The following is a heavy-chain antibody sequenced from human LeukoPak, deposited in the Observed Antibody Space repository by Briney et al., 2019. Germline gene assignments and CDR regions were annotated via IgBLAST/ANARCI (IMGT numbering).Heavy chain of an antibody. CDR2: FYNSGRS. CDR3: TRGAGWLIDY. J-gene: IGHJ4*02. V-gene: IGHV4-59*01. D-gene: IGHD3-16*01. Sequence: SETLSLTRTVSDDSISDYYRGWIRQPPGKGLEWIGYFYNSGRSTYNPSLKSRVTISADTSKNHFSLKLNSVATADTAVYYCTRGAGWLIDYWGQGILVTVSS. CDR1: DDSISDYY.